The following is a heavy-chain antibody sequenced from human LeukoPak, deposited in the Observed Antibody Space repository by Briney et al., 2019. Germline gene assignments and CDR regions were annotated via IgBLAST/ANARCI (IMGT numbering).Heavy chain of an antibody. CDR3: AREGADIVVVPAAIVFDY. CDR2: IYHSGST. J-gene: IGHJ4*02. Sequence: PSETLSLTCTVSGYSISSGYYWGWIRQPPGKGLEWIGSIYHSGSTYYNPPLKSRVTISVDTSKNQFSLKLSSVTAADTAVYYCAREGADIVVVPAAIVFDYWGQGTLVTVSS. D-gene: IGHD2-2*01. CDR1: GYSISSGYY. V-gene: IGHV4-38-2*02.